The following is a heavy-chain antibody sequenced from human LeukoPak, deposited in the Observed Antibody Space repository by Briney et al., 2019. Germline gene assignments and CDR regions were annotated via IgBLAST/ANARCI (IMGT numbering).Heavy chain of an antibody. CDR3: ARDGNIPA. CDR2: IYYSGST. V-gene: IGHV4-39*07. Sequence: KSSETLSLTCTVSGGSISSSSYYWGWIRQPPGKGLEWIGSIYYSGSTYYNPSLKSRVTISVDTSKNQFSLKLSSVTAADTAVYYCARDGNIPAWGQGTLVTVSS. J-gene: IGHJ5*02. CDR1: GGSISSSSYY. D-gene: IGHD1-1*01.